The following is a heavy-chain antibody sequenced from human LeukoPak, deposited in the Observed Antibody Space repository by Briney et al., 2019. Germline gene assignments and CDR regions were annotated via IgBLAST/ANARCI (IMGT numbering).Heavy chain of an antibody. Sequence: GASVKVSCKASGYSFTSYDINWVRQATGQGLEWMGWMNPNSGNTGYAQKFQGRVTMTRNTSISTAYMELSSLRSKDTAVYYCARLLVPARGQIFYYYMDIWGKGTTVTISS. V-gene: IGHV1-8*01. J-gene: IGHJ6*03. CDR1: GYSFTSYD. D-gene: IGHD2-2*01. CDR2: MNPNSGNT. CDR3: ARLLVPARGQIFYYYMDI.